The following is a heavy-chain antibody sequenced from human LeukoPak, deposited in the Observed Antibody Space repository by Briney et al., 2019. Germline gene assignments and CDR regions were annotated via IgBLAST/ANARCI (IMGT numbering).Heavy chain of an antibody. V-gene: IGHV4-30-4*01. D-gene: IGHD1-26*01. CDR1: GGSISSGDYY. CDR3: ARQEGQGGATAFDY. Sequence: SETLSLTCTVSGGSISSGDYYWGWIRQPPGKGLEWIGYIYYSGSTYYNPSLKSRVTISVDTSKNQFSLKLSSVTAADTAVYYCARQEGQGGATAFDYWGQGTLVTVSS. CDR2: IYYSGST. J-gene: IGHJ4*02.